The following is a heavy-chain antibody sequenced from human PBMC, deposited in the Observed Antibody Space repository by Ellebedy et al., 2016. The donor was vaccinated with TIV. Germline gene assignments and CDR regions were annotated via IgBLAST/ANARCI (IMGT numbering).Heavy chain of an antibody. CDR1: GYTFTSYS. Sequence: ASVKVSCKPSGYTFTSYSMHWVRQPPGQGLEWMGRITPILGITNYAQKFQGRVTITAVRSTSTAYMELSSLRSEDSAVFYCSSSPSGYSYGDDPFDIWGPGTMVTVSS. J-gene: IGHJ3*02. CDR2: ITPILGIT. D-gene: IGHD5-18*01. V-gene: IGHV1-69*02. CDR3: SSSPSGYSYGDDPFDI.